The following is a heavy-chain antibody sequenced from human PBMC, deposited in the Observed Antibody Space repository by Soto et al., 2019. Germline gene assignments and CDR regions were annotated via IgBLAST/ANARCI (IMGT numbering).Heavy chain of an antibody. D-gene: IGHD2-2*01. CDR3: ARRLRGYCSSTSCYANAFDI. CDR1: GYSFTSYL. J-gene: IGHJ3*02. CDR2: VYPGDSGT. V-gene: IGHV5-51*01. Sequence: PGESLKISCKGSGYSFTSYLIGWVLQIPGKRLELMGIVYPGDSGTRYSPSFQCQGTISADKSISTAYLQWSSLKASDTAMYYCARRLRGYCSSTSCYANAFDIWGQGTMV.